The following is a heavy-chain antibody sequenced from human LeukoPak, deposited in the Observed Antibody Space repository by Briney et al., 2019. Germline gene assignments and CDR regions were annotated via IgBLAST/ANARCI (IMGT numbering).Heavy chain of an antibody. J-gene: IGHJ5*02. CDR1: VYSISRGYY. CDR2: IYHSGST. CDR3: ARDGYSGYDWNWFDP. V-gene: IGHV4-38-2*02. D-gene: IGHD5-12*01. Sequence: SETLSLTCTVPVYSISRGYYWAWIRRPPGKGREWIGVIYHSGSTYYNPSLKSRVTISVDTSKNQFSLKLSSVTAADTAVYYCARDGYSGYDWNWFDPWGQGTLVTVSS.